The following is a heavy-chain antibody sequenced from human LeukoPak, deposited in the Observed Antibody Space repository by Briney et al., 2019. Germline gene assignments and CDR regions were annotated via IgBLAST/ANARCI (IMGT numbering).Heavy chain of an antibody. CDR1: GFTLSNYN. V-gene: IGHV3-69-1*01. Sequence: GGSLRLSCAASGFTLSNYNMNWVRQAPGKGLEWVSSISSSGSIDYSDSVKGRFTFSRDNAKNSLYLQMNSLRVEDTAVYYCARGLDSWGQGTLVTVSS. CDR3: ARGLDS. J-gene: IGHJ4*02. CDR2: ISSSGSI.